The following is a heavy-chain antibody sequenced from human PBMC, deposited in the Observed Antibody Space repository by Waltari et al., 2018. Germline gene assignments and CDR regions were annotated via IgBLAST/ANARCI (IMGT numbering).Heavy chain of an antibody. D-gene: IGHD6-13*01. CDR1: GFTFSSYW. CDR2: IKQDGSEK. Sequence: EVQLVESGGGLVQPGGSLRLSCAASGFTFSSYWMSWVRQAPGKGLEWVANIKQDGSEKYYVDSVKGRFTISRDNAKNSLYLQMNSLRAEDTAVYYCARVAAAGTWFVNDAFDIWGQGTMVTVSS. J-gene: IGHJ3*02. CDR3: ARVAAAGTWFVNDAFDI. V-gene: IGHV3-7*04.